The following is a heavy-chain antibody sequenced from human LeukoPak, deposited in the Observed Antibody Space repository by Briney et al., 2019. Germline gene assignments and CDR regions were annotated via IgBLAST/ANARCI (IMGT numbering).Heavy chain of an antibody. J-gene: IGHJ4*02. CDR1: GYTFTSYG. V-gene: IGHV1-18*01. CDR2: ISAYNGNT. D-gene: IGHD3-10*01. CDR3: ARDKAALLWFGESYY. Sequence: GASVKVSCKTSGYTFTSYGISWVRQAPGQGLEWMGWISAYNGNTNYAQKLQGRVTMTTDTSTSTAYMELRSLRSDDTAVYYCARDKAALLWFGESYYWGQGTLVTVSS.